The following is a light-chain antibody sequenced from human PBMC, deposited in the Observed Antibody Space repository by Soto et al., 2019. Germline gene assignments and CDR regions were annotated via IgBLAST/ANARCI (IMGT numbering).Light chain of an antibody. CDR2: GAS. CDR3: QHYQSGHPIT. CDR1: QSVTTR. J-gene: IGKJ5*01. V-gene: IGKV3-20*01. Sequence: EIVLTQSPGTLSLSPGERVTLSCRASQSVTTRLAWYQHKPGQAPTLLMSGASNRASGVPVRFSGSGSGTDFTLTITRLEPEDFALYYCQHYQSGHPITFGQGTRLEI.